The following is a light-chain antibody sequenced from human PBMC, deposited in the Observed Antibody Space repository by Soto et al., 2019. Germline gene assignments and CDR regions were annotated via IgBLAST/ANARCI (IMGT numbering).Light chain of an antibody. Sequence: DIQMTQSPSTLSASVGDRVTISCRASQSINNWLAWYQQKPGKAPKLLIYKASSLQSGVPPRFSGSGSGTEFTLTISSLQPDDFATYYCQQYNTYSFGGGTKVEIK. CDR1: QSINNW. J-gene: IGKJ4*01. V-gene: IGKV1-5*03. CDR3: QQYNTYS. CDR2: KAS.